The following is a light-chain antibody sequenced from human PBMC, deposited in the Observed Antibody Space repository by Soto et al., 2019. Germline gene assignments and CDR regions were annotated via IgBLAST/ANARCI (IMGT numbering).Light chain of an antibody. CDR1: QSVSSY. J-gene: IGKJ5*01. CDR3: QQRSNVIT. Sequence: EIVLTQSPSTLSLSPGERATLSCRASQSVSSYLAWYQQKPGQAPRLLIYDASNRATGIPARFSGSGSGTDFTLTISSLEPEDFAVYYCQQRSNVITSGQRARLEI. V-gene: IGKV3-11*01. CDR2: DAS.